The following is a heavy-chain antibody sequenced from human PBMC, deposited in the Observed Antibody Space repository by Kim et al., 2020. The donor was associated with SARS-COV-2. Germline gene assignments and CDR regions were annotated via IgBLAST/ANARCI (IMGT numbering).Heavy chain of an antibody. CDR1: GFTFDEYA. CDR2: IDLYGNKT. V-gene: IGHV3-9*01. D-gene: IGHD1-1*01. J-gene: IGHJ6*01. Sequence: GGSLRLSCVVSGFTFDEYAMHWVRLGPGKGLEWVAGIDLYGNKTSYGDSVKGRFTVSRDNTKNSLYLEMNSLRPDDTALYYCAKGQRGTYYYNMDVWGQGTTVTVSS. CDR3: AKGQRGTYYYNMDV.